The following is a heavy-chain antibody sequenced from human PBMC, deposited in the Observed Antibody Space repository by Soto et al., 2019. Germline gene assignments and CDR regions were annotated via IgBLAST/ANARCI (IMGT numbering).Heavy chain of an antibody. CDR2: IYYNGNT. V-gene: IGHV4-59*11. D-gene: IGHD7-27*01. J-gene: IGHJ4*02. CDR1: GGSISNHY. CDR3: ARANWYSEY. Sequence: QVQLRESGPGLVKPSETLSLTCTVSGGSISNHYWSWIRQPPGKGLEWIGYIYYNGNTNYNPSLKRRVTMSVETSKNQISLTLSSVTAADTAVYYCARANWYSEYWGQGTLVTVSS.